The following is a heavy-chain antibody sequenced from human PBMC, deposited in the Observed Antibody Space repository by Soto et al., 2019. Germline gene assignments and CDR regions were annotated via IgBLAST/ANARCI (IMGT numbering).Heavy chain of an antibody. D-gene: IGHD2-8*01. CDR2: IYYSGGT. CDR1: GGSISSEDYY. J-gene: IGHJ4*02. V-gene: IGHV4-31*03. CDR3: ARAYCSNGVCYFDY. Sequence: QVQLQESGPGLVKPSETLSLTCTVSGGSISSEDYYWTWIRQHPGKGLEWIGYIYYSGGTYSSPSLKSRVTISVDPSKNPFSLKLNSVTAADTALYFCARAYCSNGVCYFDYWGQGTLVTVSS.